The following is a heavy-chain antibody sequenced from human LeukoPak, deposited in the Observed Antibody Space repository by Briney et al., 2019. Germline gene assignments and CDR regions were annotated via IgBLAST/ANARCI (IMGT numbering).Heavy chain of an antibody. Sequence: SQTLSLTCTVSGGSISSGDYYWSWIRQPPGKGLEWIGYIYYSGSAYYNPSLQSRVTISVDTSKNQFSLKLSSVTAADTAVYYCARVNYYDSSGRDYWGQGTLVTVSS. V-gene: IGHV4-30-4*01. CDR2: IYYSGSA. CDR3: ARVNYYDSSGRDY. D-gene: IGHD3-22*01. J-gene: IGHJ4*02. CDR1: GGSISSGDYY.